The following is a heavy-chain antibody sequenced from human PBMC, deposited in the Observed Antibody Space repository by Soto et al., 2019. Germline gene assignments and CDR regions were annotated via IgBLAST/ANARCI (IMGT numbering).Heavy chain of an antibody. CDR1: GFTFSSYR. CDR2: ISSSSSYI. D-gene: IGHD4-17*01. CDR3: EREYIATVTHNNWFDP. Sequence: EVQLVESGGGLVKPGGSLRLSCAASGFTFSSYRMNWVRQAPGKGLEWVSSISSSSSYIYYADSVKGRFTIYRDNAKNSLYLQLNSLRAEDTAVYYGEREYIATVTHNNWFDPWGQGTLVTVSS. V-gene: IGHV3-21*01. J-gene: IGHJ5*02.